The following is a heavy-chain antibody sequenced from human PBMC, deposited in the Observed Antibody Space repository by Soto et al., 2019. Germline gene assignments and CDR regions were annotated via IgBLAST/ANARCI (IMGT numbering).Heavy chain of an antibody. D-gene: IGHD3-3*01. CDR1: GFTFSAFT. J-gene: IGHJ6*02. Sequence: GGSLRLSCAASGFTFSAFTMNWVRQAPGKGLEWVSAISGSGGRTYYADSVKGRFTISRDNSKNTLYLQMNSLRAEDTAVYYCAKIPYYDFWSGDYGMDVWGQGTTVTVSS. CDR2: ISGSGGRT. CDR3: AKIPYYDFWSGDYGMDV. V-gene: IGHV3-23*01.